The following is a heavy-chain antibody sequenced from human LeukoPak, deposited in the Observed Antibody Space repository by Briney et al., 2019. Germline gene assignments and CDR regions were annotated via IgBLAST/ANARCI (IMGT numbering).Heavy chain of an antibody. J-gene: IGHJ4*02. Sequence: ASVKVSCKASGYIFTGYYMHWVRQAPGQGLEWMGRINPNSGDTYYAQNLQGRVTMTRDTSITTAYMELSSLTPDDTAVYYCARASGNYWDFDHWGQGTLVTVSS. V-gene: IGHV1-2*06. CDR1: GYIFTGYY. D-gene: IGHD1-7*01. CDR2: INPNSGDT. CDR3: ARASGNYWDFDH.